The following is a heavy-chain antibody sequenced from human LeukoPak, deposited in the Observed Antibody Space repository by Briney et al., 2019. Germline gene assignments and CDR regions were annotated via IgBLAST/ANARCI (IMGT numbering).Heavy chain of an antibody. CDR1: GYSFADYY. D-gene: IGHD3-10*01. CDR3: ATNILVRDIINWFDP. CDR2: IKPNSGGT. J-gene: IGHJ5*02. Sequence: ASVKVSCKTSGYSFADYYMHWVRQAPGQGLEWMGWIKPNSGGTRSAQKFQGRVTMTRDTSISTAYMELSSLRYDDTAVYYCATNILVRDIINWFDPWGQGTLVTVSS. V-gene: IGHV1-2*02.